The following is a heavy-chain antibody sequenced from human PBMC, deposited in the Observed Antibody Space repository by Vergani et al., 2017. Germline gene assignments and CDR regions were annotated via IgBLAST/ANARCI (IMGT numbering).Heavy chain of an antibody. CDR1: GFTFSSYG. Sequence: QVQLVESGGGVVQPGRSLRLSCAASGFTFSSYGMHWVRQAPGKGLEWVAVISYDGSNKYYADSVKGRFTISRDNSKNTLYLQMNSLRAEDTAVYYCARDLWSGYDLDAFDIWGQGTMVTVSS. D-gene: IGHD5-12*01. CDR3: ARDLWSGYDLDAFDI. V-gene: IGHV3-30*03. CDR2: ISYDGSNK. J-gene: IGHJ3*02.